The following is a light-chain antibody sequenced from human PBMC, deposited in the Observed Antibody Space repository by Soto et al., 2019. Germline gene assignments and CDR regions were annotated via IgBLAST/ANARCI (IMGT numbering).Light chain of an antibody. J-gene: IGKJ1*01. CDR2: DAY. CDR1: QFVSTR. CDR3: QEYFQWPPGM. V-gene: IGKV3-15*01. Sequence: EIVVTQSPATLSASPGERIPLXWRASQFVSTRLAWYQQRPGQVPRLLIYDAYTRALGISARFSGSGSGTEFTLTISSLQSEDFALYYCQEYFQWPPGMFGPGTKVDIK.